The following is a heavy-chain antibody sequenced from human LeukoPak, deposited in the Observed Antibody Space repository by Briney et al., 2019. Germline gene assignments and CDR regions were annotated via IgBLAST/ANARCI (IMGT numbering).Heavy chain of an antibody. CDR3: ARAEKGYMDV. CDR1: GVTVSSNY. J-gene: IGHJ6*03. Sequence: PGGSLRLSCAASGVTVSSNYMSWVRQAPGEGLEWVSVIYSGGSTYYADSVKGRFTISRDNSKNTLYLQMNSLRAEDTAVYYCARAEKGYMDVWGKGTTVTVSS. CDR2: IYSGGST. V-gene: IGHV3-66*02.